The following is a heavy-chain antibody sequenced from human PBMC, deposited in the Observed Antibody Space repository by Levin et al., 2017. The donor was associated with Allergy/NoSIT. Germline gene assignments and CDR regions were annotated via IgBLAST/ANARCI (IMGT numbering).Heavy chain of an antibody. CDR2: INPSGGST. Sequence: ASVKVSCKASGYTFTSYYMHWVRQAPGQGLEWMGIINPSGGSTSYAQKFQGRVTMTRDTSTSTVYMELSSLRSEDTAVYYCARDQYYYGSGSYSSVDYWGQGTLVTVSS. J-gene: IGHJ4*02. CDR1: GYTFTSYY. CDR3: ARDQYYYGSGSYSSVDY. V-gene: IGHV1-46*01. D-gene: IGHD3-10*01.